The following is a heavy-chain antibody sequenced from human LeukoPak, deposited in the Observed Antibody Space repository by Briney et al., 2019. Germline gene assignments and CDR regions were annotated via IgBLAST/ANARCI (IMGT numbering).Heavy chain of an antibody. CDR1: GGSFSGYH. CDR3: ARDPTTVVTNPYYFDY. D-gene: IGHD4-23*01. CDR2: INDRGHT. J-gene: IGHJ4*02. Sequence: SETLSLTCAVHGGSFSGYHWNWIRQSPGKGLEWIGEINDRGHTNYNPSLESRITISVDTSKKQFSLNLSSVTAADTAVYYCARDPTTVVTNPYYFDYWGQGTLVTVSS. V-gene: IGHV4-34*01.